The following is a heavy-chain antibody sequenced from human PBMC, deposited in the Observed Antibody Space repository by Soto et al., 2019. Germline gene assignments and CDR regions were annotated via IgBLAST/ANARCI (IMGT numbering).Heavy chain of an antibody. CDR1: GFSLSTSGVG. Sequence: QITLKESGPTLVKPTQTLTLTCTFSGFSLSTSGVGVGWIRQPPGKALEWLALIYWDDDKRYSPSLKSRLTITQDTSKNHVVLTMTNMDPVDTATYYCAHGSYCCGDCYVDYWGQGTLVTVSS. CDR3: AHGSYCCGDCYVDY. CDR2: IYWDDDK. D-gene: IGHD2-21*02. J-gene: IGHJ4*02. V-gene: IGHV2-5*02.